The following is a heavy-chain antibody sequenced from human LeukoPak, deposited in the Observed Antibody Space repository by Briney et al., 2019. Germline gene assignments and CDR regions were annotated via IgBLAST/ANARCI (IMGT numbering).Heavy chain of an antibody. CDR1: GFTFDDYA. V-gene: IGHV3-9*01. CDR3: AKDMGAGGRYYYYGMDV. J-gene: IGHJ6*02. D-gene: IGHD3-16*01. CDR2: ISWNSGSI. Sequence: SLRLSCAASGFTFDDYAMHWVRQAPGKGLEWASGISWNSGSIGYADSVKGRFTISRDNAKNSLYLQMSSLRAEDTALYYCAKDMGAGGRYYYYGMDVWGQGTTVTVSS.